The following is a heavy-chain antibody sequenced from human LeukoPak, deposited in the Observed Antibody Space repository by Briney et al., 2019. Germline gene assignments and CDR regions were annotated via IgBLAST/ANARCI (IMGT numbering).Heavy chain of an antibody. V-gene: IGHV1-18*01. Sequence: ASVKVSCKASGYIFTSYGISWVRQAHGQGLEWVGWISAYNGNTNYAQKLQGRVTMTTDTSTSTAYMELRSLRSDDTAVYYCARVRITIFGVVIPPDYWGQGALVTVSS. D-gene: IGHD3-3*01. CDR1: GYIFTSYG. CDR2: ISAYNGNT. CDR3: ARVRITIFGVVIPPDY. J-gene: IGHJ4*02.